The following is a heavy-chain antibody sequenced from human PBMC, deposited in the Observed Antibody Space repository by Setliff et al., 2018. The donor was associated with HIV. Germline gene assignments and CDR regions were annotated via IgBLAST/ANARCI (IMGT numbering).Heavy chain of an antibody. V-gene: IGHV4-61*10. CDR2: IFYAGST. Sequence: SETLSLTCSVSGGSINRGNYYWTWIRQSAGKGLEWIGHIFYAGSTNYNPSLKSRVTISVDTSKNQFFLKLSSVTAADTAVYYCVRGYCSSTTCYDDYYYMDVWGKGSTVTVSS. J-gene: IGHJ6*03. CDR1: GGSINRGNYY. CDR3: VRGYCSSTTCYDDYYYMDV. D-gene: IGHD2-2*01.